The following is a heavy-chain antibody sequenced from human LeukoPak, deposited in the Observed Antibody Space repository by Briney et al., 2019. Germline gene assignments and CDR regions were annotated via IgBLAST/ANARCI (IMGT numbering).Heavy chain of an antibody. CDR2: LNAANGNS. Sequence: ASVKVSCKASGYTLTSFAMHWVRQAPGHRLEWMGRLNAANGNSQYSLKFQDRVTITSDASANTAYMELSSLRSEDTAVYYCARDGKHIAVPGVRYPMDVWGQGTTVTVS. CDR3: ARDGKHIAVPGVRYPMDV. J-gene: IGHJ6*02. D-gene: IGHD6-19*01. CDR1: GYTLTSFA. V-gene: IGHV1-3*01.